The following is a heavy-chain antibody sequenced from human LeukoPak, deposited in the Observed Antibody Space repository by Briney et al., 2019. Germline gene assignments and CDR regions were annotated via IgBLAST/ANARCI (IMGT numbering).Heavy chain of an antibody. D-gene: IGHD3-22*01. Sequence: GGSLRLSCAASGFNFSSYSMNWVRQAPGKGLEWVAVISYDGSNKYYADSVKGRFTISRDNSKNTLYLQMNSLRAEDTAVYYCARESYYYDSSGYPGAFDIWGQGTMVTVSS. V-gene: IGHV3-30*03. CDR2: ISYDGSNK. J-gene: IGHJ3*02. CDR1: GFNFSSYS. CDR3: ARESYYYDSSGYPGAFDI.